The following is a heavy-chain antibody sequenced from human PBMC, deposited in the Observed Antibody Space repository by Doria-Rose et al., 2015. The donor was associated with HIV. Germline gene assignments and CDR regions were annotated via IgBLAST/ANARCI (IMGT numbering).Heavy chain of an antibody. V-gene: IGHV4-39*07. CDR3: AALVGRGLKYFQY. CDR2: IYNSGSR. J-gene: IGHJ1*01. Sequence: WDWIRQRQGRGLEWIGSIYNSGSRYYNASLKSRVTMSVDTSSNHFSLKLTSVTVADTALYYCAALVGRGLKYFQYWGQGTLVTVSS. D-gene: IGHD1-26*01.